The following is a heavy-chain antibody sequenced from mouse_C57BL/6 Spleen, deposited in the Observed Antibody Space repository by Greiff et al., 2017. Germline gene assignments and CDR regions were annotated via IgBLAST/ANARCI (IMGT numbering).Heavy chain of an antibody. J-gene: IGHJ4*01. D-gene: IGHD1-1*01. CDR1: GFSLTSYG. Sequence: VMLVESGPGLVAPSPSLSITCTVSGFSLTSYGVSWVRQPPGKGLEWLGVIWGDGSTNYHSALISRLSISKDNSKSQVFLKLNSLQTDDTATYYCAKERRECITRVGAMDYWGQGTSVTVSS. CDR3: AKERRECITRVGAMDY. CDR2: IWGDGST. V-gene: IGHV2-3*01.